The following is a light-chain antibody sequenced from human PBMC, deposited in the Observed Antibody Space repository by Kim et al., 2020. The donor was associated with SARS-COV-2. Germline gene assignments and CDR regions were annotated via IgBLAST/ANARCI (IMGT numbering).Light chain of an antibody. V-gene: IGKV3-20*01. CDR1: QSVGSNY. J-gene: IGKJ4*01. Sequence: EIVLTQSPGTVSLSPGERATLSCRASQSVGSNYLAWYQQKPGQPPSLLIYGASRRATGVPDRFSGSGSGTDFALTISRLEPEDFAVYDCHEYGSSFLTFGGGTKLEI. CDR3: HEYGSSFLT. CDR2: GAS.